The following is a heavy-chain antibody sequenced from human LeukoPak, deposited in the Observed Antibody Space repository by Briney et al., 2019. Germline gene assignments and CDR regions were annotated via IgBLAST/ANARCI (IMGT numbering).Heavy chain of an antibody. Sequence: PGGSLRLSCAASGFPFSSYSMTWVRQAPGKGLEWVSAISGSGGSTYYADSVKGRFTISRDNSKNTLYLQMNSLRAEDTAVYYCAKVRYNWNYVGRRAEYFQHWGQGTLVTVSS. CDR3: AKVRYNWNYVGRRAEYFQH. CDR1: GFPFSSYS. D-gene: IGHD1-7*01. V-gene: IGHV3-23*01. CDR2: ISGSGGST. J-gene: IGHJ1*01.